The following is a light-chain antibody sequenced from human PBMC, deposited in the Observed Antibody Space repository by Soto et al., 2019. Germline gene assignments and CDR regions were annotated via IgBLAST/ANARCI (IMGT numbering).Light chain of an antibody. Sequence: DIQMTQSPSTLSASVGDRVAITCRASQSVNNWLAWFQQKPGKAPNLLIYKVSNLERGVPSRFRGSGSGTEFTLTISSLQPDDFATYYCQQYNGYSWAFGQGTKVEIK. CDR1: QSVNNW. CDR3: QQYNGYSWA. J-gene: IGKJ1*01. CDR2: KVS. V-gene: IGKV1-5*03.